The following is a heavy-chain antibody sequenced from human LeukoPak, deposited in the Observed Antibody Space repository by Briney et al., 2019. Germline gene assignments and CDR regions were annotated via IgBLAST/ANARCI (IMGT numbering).Heavy chain of an antibody. Sequence: SVKVSCKASGGTLSSYAISWVRQAPGQGLEWMGRIIPILGIANYAQKFQGRVMITADKSTSTAYMELSSLRSEDTAVYCCARGRERIAAAQPNWFDPWGQGTLVTVSS. J-gene: IGHJ5*02. CDR1: GGTLSSYA. V-gene: IGHV1-69*04. CDR2: IIPILGIA. CDR3: ARGRERIAAAQPNWFDP. D-gene: IGHD6-13*01.